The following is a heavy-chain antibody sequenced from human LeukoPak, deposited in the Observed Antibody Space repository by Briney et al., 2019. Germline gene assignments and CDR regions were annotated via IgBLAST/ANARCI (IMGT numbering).Heavy chain of an antibody. Sequence: VGSLRLSCAVSGITLSNYGMSWVRQAPGKGLKWVAGISDSGGSTNYADSVKGRLTISRDNPKNTLYLQMNSLRAEDTAVYFCARRGVVIRVILVGFHKEAFYFDSRGQGALVTVSS. V-gene: IGHV3-23*01. CDR2: ISDSGGST. J-gene: IGHJ4*02. CDR3: ARRGVVIRVILVGFHKEAFYFDS. D-gene: IGHD3-22*01. CDR1: GITLSNYG.